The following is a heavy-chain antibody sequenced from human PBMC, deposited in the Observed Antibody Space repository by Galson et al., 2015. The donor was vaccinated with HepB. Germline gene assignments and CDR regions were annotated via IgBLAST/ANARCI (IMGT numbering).Heavy chain of an antibody. CDR1: GFTFSDYY. V-gene: IGHV3-11*01. J-gene: IGHJ6*02. D-gene: IGHD4-23*01. Sequence: SLRLSCAASGFTFSDYYMSWIRQAPGKGLEWVSYISSSGRTIYYADSVKGRFTISRDNAKNSLSLQMNSLRAEDTAVYYCARHDYGGNYYYGMDVWGQGTTVTVTS. CDR3: ARHDYGGNYYYGMDV. CDR2: ISSSGRTI.